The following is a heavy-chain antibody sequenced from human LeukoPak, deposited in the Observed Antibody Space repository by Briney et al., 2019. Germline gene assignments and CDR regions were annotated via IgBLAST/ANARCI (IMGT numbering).Heavy chain of an antibody. Sequence: PGGSLRLSCAASGFAFSSYSMDWVRQAPGKGLELVSYISSNSRTTYYADSVKGRFTISRDNAKNSLYLQMNSLRAEDTAVYYCARAMVRGVTSQRDYWGQGTLVTVSS. J-gene: IGHJ4*02. CDR2: ISSNSRTT. CDR1: GFAFSSYS. D-gene: IGHD3-10*01. V-gene: IGHV3-48*04. CDR3: ARAMVRGVTSQRDY.